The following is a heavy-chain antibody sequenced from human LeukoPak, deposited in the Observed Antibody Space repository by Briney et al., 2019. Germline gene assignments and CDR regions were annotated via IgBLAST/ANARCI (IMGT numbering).Heavy chain of an antibody. CDR1: GGSFSAYY. CDR3: ASGYGGY. V-gene: IGHV4-34*01. CDR2: INHSGST. Sequence: PSETLSLTCAVYGGSFSAYYWSWIRQPPGKGLEWIGEINHSGSTNYNPSLKSRVTISVDTSKNQFSLKLSSVTAADTAVYYCASGYGGYWGQGTLVTVSS. J-gene: IGHJ4*02. D-gene: IGHD4-17*01.